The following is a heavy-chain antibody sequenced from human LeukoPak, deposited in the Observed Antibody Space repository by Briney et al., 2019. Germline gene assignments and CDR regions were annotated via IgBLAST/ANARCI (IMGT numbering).Heavy chain of an antibody. CDR2: IYYSGST. Sequence: PSETLSLTCTVSGGSISSYYWSWIRQPPGKGVEWIGYIYYSGSTNYNPSLKSRVTISVDTSKNQFSLKLSSVTAADTAVYYCARGHYDDSSGYYYTHGYFDYWGQGTLVTVSS. CDR3: ARGHYDDSSGYYYTHGYFDY. CDR1: GGSISSYY. J-gene: IGHJ4*02. D-gene: IGHD3-22*01. V-gene: IGHV4-59*01.